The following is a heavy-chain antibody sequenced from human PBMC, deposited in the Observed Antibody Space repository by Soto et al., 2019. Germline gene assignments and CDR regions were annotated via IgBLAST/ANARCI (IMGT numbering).Heavy chain of an antibody. J-gene: IGHJ4*02. Sequence: SETLSLTCAVSGGSISSGGYSWSWIRQPPGKGLEWIGYIYHSGSTYYNPSLKSRVTISVDRSKNQFSLKLSSVTAADTAVYHCAGSSGSRYYYDHGRTLDYWGQGTLVTVSS. CDR3: AGSSGSRYYYDHGRTLDY. V-gene: IGHV4-30-2*01. CDR2: IYHSGST. CDR1: GGSISSGGYS. D-gene: IGHD3-22*01.